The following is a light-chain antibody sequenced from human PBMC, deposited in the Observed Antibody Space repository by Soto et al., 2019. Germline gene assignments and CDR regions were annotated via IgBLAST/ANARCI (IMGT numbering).Light chain of an antibody. V-gene: IGKV3-20*01. Sequence: IGLTQSPCTLSLSPGERASLSCRASQSVSSSYLAWYQQKPGQAPRLLIYGASSRATGIPARFSGSGSGTDFTLTISRLEPEDFAVYYCQQYGGSSWTFGQGTKVDIK. J-gene: IGKJ1*01. CDR1: QSVSSSY. CDR2: GAS. CDR3: QQYGGSSWT.